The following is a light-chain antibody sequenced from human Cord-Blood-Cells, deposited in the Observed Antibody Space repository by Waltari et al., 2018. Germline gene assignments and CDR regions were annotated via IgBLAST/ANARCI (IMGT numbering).Light chain of an antibody. J-gene: IGLJ3*02. CDR1: SSNIASNY. CDR3: AAWDDSLSGWV. Sequence: QSVLTQPPSASGTPGQRVTISCSGSSSNIASNYLSCYQQLPGTAPKLLIYRNNQRPSGVPDRFSGSKSGTSASRAISGLRSEDEADYYCAAWDDSLSGWVFGGGTKLTVL. CDR2: RNN. V-gene: IGLV1-47*01.